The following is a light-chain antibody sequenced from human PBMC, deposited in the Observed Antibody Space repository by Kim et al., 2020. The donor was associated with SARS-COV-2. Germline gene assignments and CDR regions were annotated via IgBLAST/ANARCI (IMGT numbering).Light chain of an antibody. Sequence: QSVLTQPPSASGTPGQRVTISCSGSTSDIGSNTVTWYQQFPGTAPKLLIYSNVQRPSGVPDRFSGSKSGTSASLDISGLQSGDEADYYCASWDDSLGGWVFGGGTQLTVL. CDR3: ASWDDSLGGWV. V-gene: IGLV1-44*01. J-gene: IGLJ3*02. CDR1: TSDIGSNT. CDR2: SNV.